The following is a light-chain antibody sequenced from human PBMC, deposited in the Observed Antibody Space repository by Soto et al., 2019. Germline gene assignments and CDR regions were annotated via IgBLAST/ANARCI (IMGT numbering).Light chain of an antibody. Sequence: DIPMTQSPSTLSASVGDRVTITCRASQSISTWLAWYQQKAGKAPKVLIYDAFNLESGVPSRFSGSGSGTEFTLTISSLQPDDFTTYFCQQYNTYPWTFGQGTKVELK. CDR2: DAF. V-gene: IGKV1-5*01. J-gene: IGKJ1*01. CDR1: QSISTW. CDR3: QQYNTYPWT.